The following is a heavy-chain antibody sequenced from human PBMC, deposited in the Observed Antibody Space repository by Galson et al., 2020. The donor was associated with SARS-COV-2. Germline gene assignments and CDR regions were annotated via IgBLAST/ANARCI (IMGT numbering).Heavy chain of an antibody. V-gene: IGHV4-38-2*01. D-gene: IGHD2-21*02. CDR3: ARQGVNMIVLVTVPGWFFDL. J-gene: IGHJ2*01. CDR2: IYPNGRT. CDR1: GYSVSTTNY. Sequence: SETLSLTCAVSGYSVSTTNYWGWVRLAPGKGLEWIGSIYPNGRTYYNPSLKSRDTISVDTSRNQFSLTLASVTAADTAFYYCARQGVNMIVLVTVPGWFFDLWGRGTLVTVSS.